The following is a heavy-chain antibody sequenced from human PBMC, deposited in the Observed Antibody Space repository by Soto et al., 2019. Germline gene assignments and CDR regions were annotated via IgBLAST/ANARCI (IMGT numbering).Heavy chain of an antibody. J-gene: IGHJ3*02. D-gene: IGHD1-20*01. Sequence: QVQLVQSGAEVKMPGASVKVSCKASGYTFINYGISWVRQAPGQGLEWMGWISAYNGNLNYAPKIQGRVTMTTDASTTTAYMELRSLRSDDTAVYYGVRDGISGAEPFDIWGQGTMVTVSS. CDR2: ISAYNGNL. V-gene: IGHV1-18*01. CDR1: GYTFINYG. CDR3: VRDGISGAEPFDI.